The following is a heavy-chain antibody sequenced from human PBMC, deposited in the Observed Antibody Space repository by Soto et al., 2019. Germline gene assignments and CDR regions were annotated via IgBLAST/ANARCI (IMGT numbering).Heavy chain of an antibody. CDR2: ISGSGGSK. CDR1: GFTFSSYA. V-gene: IGHV3-23*01. Sequence: PGGSLRLSCAASGFTFSSYAMSWVRQAPGKGLEWVSAISGSGGSKYYADPVKGRFTISRDNSKNTLYLQMNSLRAEDTAVYYCAKDIYRRDCSSTSCKNDYWGQGTLVTVSS. D-gene: IGHD2-2*01. CDR3: AKDIYRRDCSSTSCKNDY. J-gene: IGHJ4*02.